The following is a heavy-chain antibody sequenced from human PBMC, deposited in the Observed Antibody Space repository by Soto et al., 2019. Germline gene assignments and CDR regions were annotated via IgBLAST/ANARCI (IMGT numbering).Heavy chain of an antibody. J-gene: IGHJ4*02. CDR2: IFSNDEK. Sequence: QVTLKESGPVLVKPTETLTLTCTVSGFSLSNARMGVSWIRQPPGKALEWLAHIFSNDEKSYSTSLKSRLTISKDTSKSQVVLTMTNMDPVDTATYYCARIIPRWSTGSGGSIYIYYFDYWGQGTLVTVSS. CDR1: GFSLSNARMG. D-gene: IGHD2-15*01. CDR3: ARIIPRWSTGSGGSIYIYYFDY. V-gene: IGHV2-26*01.